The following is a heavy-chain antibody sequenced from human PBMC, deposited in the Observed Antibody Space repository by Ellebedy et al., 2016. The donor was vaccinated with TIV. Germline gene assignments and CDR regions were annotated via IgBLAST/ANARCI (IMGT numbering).Heavy chain of an antibody. V-gene: IGHV3-30*18. CDR2: ISYDGRNK. CDR1: GFTFSASG. Sequence: GGSLRLXXAASGFTFSASGMHWVRRAPGKGLEWVAVISYDGRNKHYADSVWGRFTISRDNFKNTLYLQMNSLRPEDTAVYFCAKGLGYCGGDCYPFDYWGQGTLVIVSS. D-gene: IGHD2-21*02. CDR3: AKGLGYCGGDCYPFDY. J-gene: IGHJ4*02.